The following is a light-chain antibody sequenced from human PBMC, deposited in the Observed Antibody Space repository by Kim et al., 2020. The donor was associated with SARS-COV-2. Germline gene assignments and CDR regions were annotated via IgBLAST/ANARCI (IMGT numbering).Light chain of an antibody. Sequence: DIVMTQSPDSLAVSLGERATINCKSSQSLLYTSNNQNYMAWYQQKPGQPPLLLIYWASTRHSGVPDRFSGSGSGTDFTLTISSLQAEDVAVYYCQQYYRSPITFGQGTRLEIK. CDR3: QQYYRSPIT. J-gene: IGKJ5*01. CDR1: QSLLYTSNNQNY. V-gene: IGKV4-1*01. CDR2: WAS.